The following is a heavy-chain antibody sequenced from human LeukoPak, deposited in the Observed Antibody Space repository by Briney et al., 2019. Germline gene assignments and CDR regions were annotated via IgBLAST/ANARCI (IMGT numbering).Heavy chain of an antibody. CDR3: ARGGSPIDY. D-gene: IGHD2-2*01. Sequence: SETLSLTCGVSGGSISNYYWSWIRQPPGKGLEWIGDIYYSGTTNYNPSLKSRVTISVDTSKGQFSLKLNSVTAADTAVYYCARGGSPIDYWGKGTLVTVSS. J-gene: IGHJ4*01. CDR2: IYYSGTT. CDR1: GGSISNYY. V-gene: IGHV4-59*01.